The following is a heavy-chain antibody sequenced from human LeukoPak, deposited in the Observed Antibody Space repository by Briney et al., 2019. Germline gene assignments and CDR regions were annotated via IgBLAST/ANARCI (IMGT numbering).Heavy chain of an antibody. Sequence: PSETLSLTCTVSGGSTNTGGYFWSWIRQPPGKGLEWIGYVFRTGRTSYNPSLDSRVTISLDRSRNQFSLRLTSVTAADSAVYYCARDPGYTRAFDIWGQGTMVTVSS. CDR2: VFRTGRT. D-gene: IGHD3-16*02. J-gene: IGHJ3*02. CDR1: GGSTNTGGYF. V-gene: IGHV4-30-2*01. CDR3: ARDPGYTRAFDI.